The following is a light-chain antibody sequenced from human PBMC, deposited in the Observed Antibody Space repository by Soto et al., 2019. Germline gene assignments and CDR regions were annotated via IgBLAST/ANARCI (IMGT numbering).Light chain of an antibody. Sequence: EIVLTQSPATLSLCPGERATLSCRASQSVSSNHLAWYQQKPGQAPRLLIYDASNRATGIPARFSGSGSVTDFTLTISSLQSEDFAIYSCHQYNSWPWTFGQGTKVDIK. V-gene: IGKV3-11*01. CDR3: HQYNSWPWT. CDR1: QSVSSN. CDR2: DAS. J-gene: IGKJ1*01.